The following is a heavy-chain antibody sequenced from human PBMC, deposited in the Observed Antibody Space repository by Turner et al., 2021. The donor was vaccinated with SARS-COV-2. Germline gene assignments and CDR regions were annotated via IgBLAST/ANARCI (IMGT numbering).Heavy chain of an antibody. Sequence: QVQLQESGPGLVKPSATLSLTCPVSGDSISSYYWSWIRQPPGKGLEWIGYIYYSGSTNYNPSLKSRVTISVDTSKNQFSLKLSSVTAADTAVYYCARQSSGWYLPYFDYWGQGTLVTVSS. D-gene: IGHD6-19*01. CDR1: GDSISSYY. CDR2: IYYSGST. J-gene: IGHJ4*02. V-gene: IGHV4-59*08. CDR3: ARQSSGWYLPYFDY.